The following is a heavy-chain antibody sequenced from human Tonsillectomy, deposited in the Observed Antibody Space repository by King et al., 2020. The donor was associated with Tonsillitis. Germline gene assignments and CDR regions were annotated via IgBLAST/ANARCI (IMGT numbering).Heavy chain of an antibody. CDR1: GFTFSSYA. J-gene: IGHJ6*02. CDR3: AKPRGYCSSTSCQYYYYGMDV. V-gene: IGHV3-23*04. CDR2: FSGSGGST. D-gene: IGHD2-2*01. Sequence: VQLVESGGGLVQPGGSLRLSCAASGFTFSSYAMSWVRPAPGKGREWVSAFSGSGGSTYYADSAKGRLTISRNKSKNTLYLQMNSLRAEDTAVYYCAKPRGYCSSTSCQYYYYGMDVWGQGTTVTVSS.